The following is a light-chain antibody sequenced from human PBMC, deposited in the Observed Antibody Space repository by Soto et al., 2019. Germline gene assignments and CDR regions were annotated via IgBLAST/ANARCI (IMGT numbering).Light chain of an antibody. CDR3: QQYTISHPMYT. Sequence: EIVLTQSPGTLSLSPGERATLSCRASQSVSSNYLSWFQHKPGQAPRLLIYGASSRATAMPERFIGSGSRSDFTLTISRLEPEDFAVYYYQQYTISHPMYTFGQGTQLEIK. CDR1: QSVSSNY. CDR2: GAS. V-gene: IGKV3-20*01. J-gene: IGKJ2*01.